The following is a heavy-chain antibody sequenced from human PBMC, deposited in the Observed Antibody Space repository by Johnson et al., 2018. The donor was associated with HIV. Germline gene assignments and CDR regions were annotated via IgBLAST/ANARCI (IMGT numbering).Heavy chain of an antibody. V-gene: IGHV3-7*05. D-gene: IGHD6-19*01. Sequence: VQLVESGGGLVQPGGSLRLSCAASGFTFSSYWMSWVRQAPGKGLEWVANIKQDGSEKYYVDSVKGRFTISRDNAKNSLYLQMNSLRVEDTALYYCARDRARWSSGWYNDAFDIWGQGTMVTVSS. J-gene: IGHJ3*02. CDR3: ARDRARWSSGWYNDAFDI. CDR2: IKQDGSEK. CDR1: GFTFSSYW.